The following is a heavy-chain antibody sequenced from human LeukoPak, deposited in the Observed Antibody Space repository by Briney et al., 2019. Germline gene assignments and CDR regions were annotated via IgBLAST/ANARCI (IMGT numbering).Heavy chain of an antibody. J-gene: IGHJ4*02. CDR1: GYSISSGYY. D-gene: IGHD4-17*01. Sequence: SETLSLTCAVSGYSISSGYYWGWIRQPPGKGLEWIGSIYHSGSTYYNPSLKSRVTISVDTSKNQVSLKLSSVTAADTAVYYCARSYYGDYSDYWGQGTLVTVSS. CDR3: ARSYYGDYSDY. V-gene: IGHV4-38-2*01. CDR2: IYHSGST.